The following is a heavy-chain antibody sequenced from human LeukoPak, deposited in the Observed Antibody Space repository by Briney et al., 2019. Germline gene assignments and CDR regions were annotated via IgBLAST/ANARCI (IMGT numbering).Heavy chain of an antibody. CDR1: GFTFSSYD. CDR2: TGVAGDT. Sequence: PGGSLRLSCAASGFTFSSYDMHWVRQPTGKGLEWVSATGVAGDTFYAGSVKGRFTISRENAKNALFLQMNSLRAGDTAVYYCTRDRHGMDVWGQGTTVTVSS. CDR3: TRDRHGMDV. V-gene: IGHV3-13*01. J-gene: IGHJ6*02.